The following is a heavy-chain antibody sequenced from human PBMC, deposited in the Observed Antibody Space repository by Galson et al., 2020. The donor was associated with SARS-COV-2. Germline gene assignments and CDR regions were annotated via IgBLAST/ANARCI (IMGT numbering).Heavy chain of an antibody. V-gene: IGHV4-38-2*02. CDR1: GSSISSANY. Sequence: SETLSLTCTVSGSSISSANYWGWVRQPPGKGLELIGYVYHTGRAFYSPSLKSRVTMSVDTSKNQFSLKLTSVTAADSAVYYCARNPTTVTPFDSWGQGTLVTVSS. CDR2: VYHTGRA. D-gene: IGHD4-17*01. CDR3: ARNPTTVTPFDS. J-gene: IGHJ4*02.